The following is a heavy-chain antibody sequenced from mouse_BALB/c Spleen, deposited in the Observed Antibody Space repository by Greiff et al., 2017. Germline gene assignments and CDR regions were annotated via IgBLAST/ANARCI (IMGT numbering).Heavy chain of an antibody. J-gene: IGHJ1*01. CDR1: GFTFSSYA. V-gene: IGHV5-6-5*01. CDR2: ISSGGST. CDR3: ARGGYYGYWYFDV. D-gene: IGHD1-1*01. Sequence: DVKLVESGGGLVKPGGSLKLSCAASGFTFSSYAMSWVRQTPEKRLEWVASISSGGSTYYPDSVKGRFTISRDNARNILYLQMSSLRSEDTAMYYCARGGYYGYWYFDVWGAGTTVTVSS.